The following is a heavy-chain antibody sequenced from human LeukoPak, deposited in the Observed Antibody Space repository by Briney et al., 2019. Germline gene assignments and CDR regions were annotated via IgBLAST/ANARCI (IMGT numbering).Heavy chain of an antibody. CDR1: GFTISSYW. Sequence: PGGSLRLSCAASGFTISSYWMHWVRQAPGKGLVWVSRIDTDGISTTYADSVKGRFTISRDNAKNTLYLQMNSLRAEDTAVYYCARGLVVVPAAVVNYWGQGTLVTVSS. D-gene: IGHD2-2*01. CDR2: IDTDGIST. J-gene: IGHJ4*02. V-gene: IGHV3-74*01. CDR3: ARGLVVVPAAVVNY.